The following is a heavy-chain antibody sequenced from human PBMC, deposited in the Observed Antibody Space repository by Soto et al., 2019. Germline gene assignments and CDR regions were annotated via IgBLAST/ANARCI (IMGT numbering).Heavy chain of an antibody. D-gene: IGHD6-13*01. CDR1: GGSFSGYY. V-gene: IGHV4-34*01. CDR3: ARFIAAAGTEPKNWFDP. Sequence: ASETLSLTCAVYGGSFSGYYWSWIRQPPGKGLEWIGEINHSGSTNYNPSLKSRVTISVDTSKNQFSLKLSSVTAADTAVYYCARFIAAAGTEPKNWFDPWGQGTLVTVSS. CDR2: INHSGST. J-gene: IGHJ5*02.